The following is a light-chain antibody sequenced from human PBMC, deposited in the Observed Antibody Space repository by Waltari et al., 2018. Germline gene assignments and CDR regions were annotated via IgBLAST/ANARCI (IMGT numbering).Light chain of an antibody. CDR1: QPISTW. V-gene: IGKV1-12*01. CDR2: AAS. CDR3: HQANSIPVT. J-gene: IGKJ4*01. Sequence: DIQMTQSPSSVSASVGDRVTITCRASQPISTWLAWYQQTTGTPPKLLIYAASNLQRGVPSRFRGSGSGTYFTLTITSLQPEDFATYECHQANSIPVTFGGGTKVEIK.